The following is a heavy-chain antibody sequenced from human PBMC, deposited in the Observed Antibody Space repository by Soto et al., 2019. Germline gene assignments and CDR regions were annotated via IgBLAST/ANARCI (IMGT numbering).Heavy chain of an antibody. CDR2: IHVAMIY. CDR3: ARDWLGHSFDY. J-gene: IGHJ4*02. CDR1: GFTFSAFG. V-gene: IGHV3-30*19. Sequence: QVHLVESGGDVVQPGKSLRLSCAASGFTFSAFGMHWVRQAPGKGLEWVAGIHVAMIYNYADSVKGRFTISRDNTKNTVHLQMDSLSAEDTAVYLCARDWLGHSFDYWGQGTLVTVSA. D-gene: IGHD6-19*01.